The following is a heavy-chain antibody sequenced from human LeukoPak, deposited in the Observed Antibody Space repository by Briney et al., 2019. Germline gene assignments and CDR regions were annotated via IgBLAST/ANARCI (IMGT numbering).Heavy chain of an antibody. CDR3: ARQKRITMVRGNDAFDI. V-gene: IGHV5-51*01. CDR2: IYPGDSDT. Sequence: GESLKISCKGSGYSFTSYWIGWVRQMPGKGLEWMGIIYPGDSDTRYSPSFQGQVTISADKSSSTAYLQWSSLKASDTAMYYCARQKRITMVRGNDAFDIWGQGTMVTVSS. J-gene: IGHJ3*02. CDR1: GYSFTSYW. D-gene: IGHD3-10*01.